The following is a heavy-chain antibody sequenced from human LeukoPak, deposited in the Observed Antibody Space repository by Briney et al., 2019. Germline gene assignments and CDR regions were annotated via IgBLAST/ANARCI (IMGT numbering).Heavy chain of an antibody. D-gene: IGHD2-2*02. J-gene: IGHJ6*02. Sequence: SQTLSLTCTVSGGSISSGGYYWSWIRQHLGKGLEWIGYIYYSGSTYYNPSLKSRVTISVDTSKNQFSLKLSSVTAADTAVYYCARGDGVVVPAAIGLSYYYYGMDVWAKGPRSPSP. CDR2: IYYSGST. CDR3: ARGDGVVVPAAIGLSYYYYGMDV. V-gene: IGHV4-31*03. CDR1: GGSISSGGYY.